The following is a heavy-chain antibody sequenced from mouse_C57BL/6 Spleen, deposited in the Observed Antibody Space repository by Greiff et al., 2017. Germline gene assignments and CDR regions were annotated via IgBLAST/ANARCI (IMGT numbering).Heavy chain of an antibody. CDR3: TRGYYGSFPYYAMDY. V-gene: IGHV5-9-1*02. D-gene: IGHD1-1*01. J-gene: IGHJ4*01. CDR2: ISSGGDYI. Sequence: EVKLQESGEGLVKPGGSLKLSCAASGFTFSSYAMSWVRQTPEKRLEWVAYISSGGDYIYYADTVKGRFTISRDNARNTLYLQMSSLKSEDTAMYYCTRGYYGSFPYYAMDYWGQGTSVTVSS. CDR1: GFTFSSYA.